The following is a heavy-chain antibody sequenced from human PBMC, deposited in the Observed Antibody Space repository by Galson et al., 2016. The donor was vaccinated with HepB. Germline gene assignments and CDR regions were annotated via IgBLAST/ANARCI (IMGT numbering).Heavy chain of an antibody. Sequence: SVKVSCKASGYTFVSFGIGWVRQAPGQGLQWMGWIDAYNGNTNSAQMIQGRLTMTTDTSTNTAHMELRGLRSDDTAGYYCARGRKVTTDYFDYWGQGTLVTVSS. J-gene: IGHJ4*02. D-gene: IGHD4-17*01. CDR3: ARGRKVTTDYFDY. CDR2: IDAYNGNT. CDR1: GYTFVSFG. V-gene: IGHV1-18*01.